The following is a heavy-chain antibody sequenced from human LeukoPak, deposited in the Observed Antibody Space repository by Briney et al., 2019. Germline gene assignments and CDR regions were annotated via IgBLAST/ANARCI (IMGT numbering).Heavy chain of an antibody. Sequence: ASVKVSCKASGYTFTSYGISWVRQAPGQGLEWMGWISAYNGNTNYAQKLQGRVTMTTDTSTSTAYTELRSLRSDDTAVYYCARVGVVVAATLSSDYWGQGTLVTVSS. J-gene: IGHJ4*02. CDR3: ARVGVVVAATLSSDY. V-gene: IGHV1-18*04. CDR2: ISAYNGNT. D-gene: IGHD2-15*01. CDR1: GYTFTSYG.